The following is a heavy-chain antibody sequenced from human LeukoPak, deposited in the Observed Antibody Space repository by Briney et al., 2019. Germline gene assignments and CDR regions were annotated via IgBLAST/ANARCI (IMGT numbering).Heavy chain of an antibody. D-gene: IGHD3-22*01. CDR3: ARGFYDSSGYYYAFDI. V-gene: IGHV1-46*01. J-gene: IGHJ3*02. CDR2: INPSGGST. Sequence: ASVKVSCTASGYTFTTYYMHWVRQAPGQGLEWMGIINPSGGSTSYAQKFQGRVTMTRDTSTSTVYMELSSLRSEDTAVYCCARGFYDSSGYYYAFDIRGQGTMVTVSS. CDR1: GYTFTTYY.